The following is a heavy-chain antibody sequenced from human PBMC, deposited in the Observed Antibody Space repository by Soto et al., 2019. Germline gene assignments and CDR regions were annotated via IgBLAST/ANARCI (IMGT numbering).Heavy chain of an antibody. CDR2: IYYSGST. CDR3: ARHDRDWLGLSHAFDI. Sequence: SETLSLTCTVSGSSISSSSYYWGWIRQPPGKGLEWIGSIYYSGSTYYNPSLKSRVTISVDTSKNQFSLKLSSVTAAGTAVYYCARHDRDWLGLSHAFDIWGQGTMVTVSS. D-gene: IGHD3-22*01. J-gene: IGHJ3*02. V-gene: IGHV4-39*01. CDR1: GSSISSSSYY.